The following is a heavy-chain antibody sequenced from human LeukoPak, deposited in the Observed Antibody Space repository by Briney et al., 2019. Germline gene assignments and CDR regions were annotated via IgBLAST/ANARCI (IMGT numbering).Heavy chain of an antibody. D-gene: IGHD3-3*01. V-gene: IGHV4-39*07. J-gene: IGHJ5*02. Sequence: PSETLSLTCTVSGGSISSSSYYWGWIRQPPGKGLEWIGSIYHSGSTYYNPSLKSRVTISVDTSKNQFSLKLSSVTAADTAVYYCARASIMIFGVDIMPNWFDPWGQGTPVTVSS. CDR3: ARASIMIFGVDIMPNWFDP. CDR2: IYHSGST. CDR1: GGSISSSSYY.